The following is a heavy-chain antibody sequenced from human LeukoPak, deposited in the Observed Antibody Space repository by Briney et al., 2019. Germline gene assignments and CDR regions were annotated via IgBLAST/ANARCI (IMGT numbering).Heavy chain of an antibody. V-gene: IGHV1-2*02. CDR3: AREKGFGELLFDY. Sequence: GASVKVSCKASGYIFTGYYMHWVRQAPGQGLEWMGWINPNSGGTNYAQKFQGRVTMTRETSISTAYMELSRLRSDDTAVYYCAREKGFGELLFDYWGQGTLVTVSS. CDR1: GYIFTGYY. CDR2: INPNSGGT. J-gene: IGHJ4*02. D-gene: IGHD3-10*01.